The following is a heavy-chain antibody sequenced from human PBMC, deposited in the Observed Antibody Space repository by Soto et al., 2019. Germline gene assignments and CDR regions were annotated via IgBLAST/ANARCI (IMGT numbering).Heavy chain of an antibody. J-gene: IGHJ6*02. D-gene: IGHD2-8*01. CDR1: GGSFSGYY. CDR2: INHSGST. CDR3: ARGTTGYCTNGVCYNYYYGMDV. Sequence: SETLSLTCAVYGGSFSGYYWSWIRQPPGKGLEWIGEINHSGSTNYNPSLKSRVTISVDTSKNQFSLKLSSVTAADTAVYYRARGTTGYCTNGVCYNYYYGMDVWGQGTTVTVSS. V-gene: IGHV4-34*01.